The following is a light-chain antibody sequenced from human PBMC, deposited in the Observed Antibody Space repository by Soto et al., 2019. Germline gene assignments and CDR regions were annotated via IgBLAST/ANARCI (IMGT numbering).Light chain of an antibody. Sequence: QSALTQPRSVSGSPGQSVTISCTGTSSDVGGYTYVSWYQQHPGKAPKLIIYDVTERPSGVPARFSGSKSCNTVSLTISGLQAEDEADYYCCSYAGSYTYVFGTGTKVTVL. CDR2: DVT. V-gene: IGLV2-11*01. CDR3: CSYAGSYTYV. J-gene: IGLJ1*01. CDR1: SSDVGGYTY.